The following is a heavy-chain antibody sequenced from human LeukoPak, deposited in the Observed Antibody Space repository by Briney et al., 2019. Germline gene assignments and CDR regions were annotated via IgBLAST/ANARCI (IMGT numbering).Heavy chain of an antibody. J-gene: IGHJ4*02. CDR3: AKGQWLVHQEFDY. CDR1: GFTFSTHW. Sequence: GGSLRLSCTASGFTFSTHWMTWVRQPPGKGLEWVSDISGSGGSTYYADSVKGRFTISRDNSKNTLYLQMNSLRAEDTAVYYCAKGQWLVHQEFDYWGQGTLVTVSS. D-gene: IGHD6-19*01. CDR2: ISGSGGST. V-gene: IGHV3-23*01.